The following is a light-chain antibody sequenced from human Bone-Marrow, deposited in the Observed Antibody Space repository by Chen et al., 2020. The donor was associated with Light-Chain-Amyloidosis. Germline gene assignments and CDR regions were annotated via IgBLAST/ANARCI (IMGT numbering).Light chain of an antibody. CDR1: TIGSTS. J-gene: IGLJ3*02. CDR3: QVWDRSSDRPV. CDR2: DAS. V-gene: IGLV3-21*02. Sequence: SYVLPQPSSVSVAPGQTATMACGGNTIGSTSVHWYQQTPGQAPLLVVYDASDRPSGIPERLSGSNSGNTATLTISRVEAGDEADYYCQVWDRSSDRPVFGGGTKLTVL.